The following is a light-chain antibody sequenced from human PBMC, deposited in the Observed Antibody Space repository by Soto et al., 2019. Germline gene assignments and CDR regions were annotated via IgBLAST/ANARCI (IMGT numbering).Light chain of an antibody. Sequence: DIQLTQSPYSLSASVGDSVTITCRASETIPNYINWYQQKPGKAPKGLIYGTSNLQSGVPSRFSGSRSGTDSTLTISSLQLEDSGIYYCQQTRTAPYTFGQGTKLEIK. CDR1: ETIPNY. CDR2: GTS. J-gene: IGKJ2*01. V-gene: IGKV1-39*01. CDR3: QQTRTAPYT.